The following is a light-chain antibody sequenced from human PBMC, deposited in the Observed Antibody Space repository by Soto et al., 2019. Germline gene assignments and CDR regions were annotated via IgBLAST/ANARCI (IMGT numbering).Light chain of an antibody. J-gene: IGKJ4*01. CDR3: QQYYTSPLT. CDR2: KAS. CDR1: RSVNSR. Sequence: DIQMTQYPSTLSAYVGDRVTITCRASRSVNSRLAWYQQKPGKAPKLLLYKASSLESGVPSRFSGSGSGTEFTLTIRSLQPDDFGTYYCQQYYTSPLTFGGGTTGDIK. V-gene: IGKV1-5*03.